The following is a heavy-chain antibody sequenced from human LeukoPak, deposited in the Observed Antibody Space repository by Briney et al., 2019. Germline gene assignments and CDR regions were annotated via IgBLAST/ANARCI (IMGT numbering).Heavy chain of an antibody. D-gene: IGHD3-10*01. Sequence: SETLSLTCTVSGGSISSYYWSWIRQPPGKGLEWIGYIYYSGNTNYNPSLKSRVTISVDTSKNQFSLKLSSVTAADTAVYYCARVLTGGSGSYSDIDHYYYGMDVWGQGTTVTVSS. J-gene: IGHJ6*02. CDR1: GGSISSYY. CDR3: ARVLTGGSGSYSDIDHYYYGMDV. V-gene: IGHV4-59*01. CDR2: IYYSGNT.